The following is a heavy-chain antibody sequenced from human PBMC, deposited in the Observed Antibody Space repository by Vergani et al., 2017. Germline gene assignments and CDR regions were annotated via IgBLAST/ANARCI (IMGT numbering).Heavy chain of an antibody. CDR1: GGTFSSYA. V-gene: IGHV1-69*01. CDR3: ARAQGYCSSTSCYPRRFDP. J-gene: IGHJ5*02. Sequence: QVQLVQSGAEVKKPGSSVKVSCKASGGTFSSYAISWVRQAAGQGLEWMGGIIPIFGTANYAQKFQGRVTITADESTSTAYMELSSLRSEDTAVYYCARAQGYCSSTSCYPRRFDPWGQGTLVTVSS. D-gene: IGHD2-2*01. CDR2: IIPIFGTA.